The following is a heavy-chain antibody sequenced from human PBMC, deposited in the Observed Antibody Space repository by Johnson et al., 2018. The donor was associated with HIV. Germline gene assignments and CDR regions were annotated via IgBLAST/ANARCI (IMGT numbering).Heavy chain of an antibody. V-gene: IGHV3-30*14. CDR2: ISYDGSNK. CDR3: ARGRDYYGSIDAFDI. CDR1: GFTFSSYA. Sequence: QVQLVESGGGVVQPGRSLRLSCAASGFTFSSYAMHWVRQAPGKGLEWVAVISYDGSNKCYADSVKGRFTISRDNSKNSLYLQMNSLKAGDTAVYYCARGRDYYGSIDAFDIWGQGTLVTVSS. D-gene: IGHD3-10*01. J-gene: IGHJ3*02.